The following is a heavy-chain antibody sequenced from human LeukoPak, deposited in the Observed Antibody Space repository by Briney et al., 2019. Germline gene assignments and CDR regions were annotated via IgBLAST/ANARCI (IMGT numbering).Heavy chain of an antibody. Sequence: PSETLSLTCTVSGGSISSYYWSWIRQPPGKGLEWIGYIYYSGSTNYNPSLKSRVTISVDTSKNQFSLKLSSVTAADTAVYYCARAHPLGRYFDLWGCGTLVTVSS. V-gene: IGHV4-59*01. CDR2: IYYSGST. CDR3: ARAHPLGRYFDL. CDR1: GGSISSYY. J-gene: IGHJ2*01.